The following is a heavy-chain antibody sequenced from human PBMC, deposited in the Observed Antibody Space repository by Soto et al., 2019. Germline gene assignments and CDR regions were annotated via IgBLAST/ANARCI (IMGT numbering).Heavy chain of an antibody. Sequence: EVRLLESGGGLVQPGGSLRLSCAASGFTFSSHDMSWVRQAPGKGLEWVSTISGSGGTTYYADSVKGRFTVSRDNSKNPLYLQMNSLRAEDTAVYYCAKDGTGFRGIYFQHWGQGTLVTVSS. D-gene: IGHD1-1*01. V-gene: IGHV3-23*01. J-gene: IGHJ1*01. CDR2: ISGSGGTT. CDR3: AKDGTGFRGIYFQH. CDR1: GFTFSSHD.